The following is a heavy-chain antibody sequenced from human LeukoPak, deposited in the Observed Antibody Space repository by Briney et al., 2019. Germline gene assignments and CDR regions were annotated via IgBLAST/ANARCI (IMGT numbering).Heavy chain of an antibody. V-gene: IGHV3-30*02. CDR3: AKDLSPWLRSASDAFDV. CDR2: IRYDGSDK. D-gene: IGHD5-12*01. Sequence: PGGSLRLSCAASGFTLATFGLRWVRQPPGKGLEWVTFIRYDGSDKYFTDTVRGRFAVSRDNSKNTLYLHMNSLRREDTAVYYCAKDLSPWLRSASDAFDVWGQGTMVTVSS. J-gene: IGHJ3*01. CDR1: GFTLATFG.